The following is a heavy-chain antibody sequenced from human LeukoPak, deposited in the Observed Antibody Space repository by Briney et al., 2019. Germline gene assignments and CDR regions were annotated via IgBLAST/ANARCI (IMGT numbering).Heavy chain of an antibody. J-gene: IGHJ4*02. V-gene: IGHV4-31*03. CDR2: IYYSGST. D-gene: IGHD3-10*01. CDR1: GGSISSGGYY. Sequence: SQTLSPTCTVSGGSISSGGYYWSWIRQHPGKGLEWIGYIYYSGSTYYNPPLKSRVTISVDTSKNQFSLKLSSVTAADTAVYYCARGGSVIIPPFDYWGQGTLVTVSS. CDR3: ARGGSVIIPPFDY.